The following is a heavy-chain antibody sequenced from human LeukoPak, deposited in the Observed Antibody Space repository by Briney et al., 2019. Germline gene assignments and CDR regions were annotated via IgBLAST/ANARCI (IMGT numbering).Heavy chain of an antibody. D-gene: IGHD3-10*01. J-gene: IGHJ4*02. V-gene: IGHV3-74*01. CDR2: INSDGSST. Sequence: GGSLRLSCAASGFTFSSYWMHWVRQAPGKGLVWVSRINSDGSSTIYADSVKGRFTISRDNAKNTLYLQMNSLRAEDTAVYYCARAPIYYGSGSYVDYWGQGTLVTVSS. CDR1: GFTFSSYW. CDR3: ARAPIYYGSGSYVDY.